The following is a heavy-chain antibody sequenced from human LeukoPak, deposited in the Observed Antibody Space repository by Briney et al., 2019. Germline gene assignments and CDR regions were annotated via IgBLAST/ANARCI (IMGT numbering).Heavy chain of an antibody. V-gene: IGHV3-23*01. Sequence: QTGGSLRLSCAASGFTFSIYTMSWVRQAPGKGLEWVSAITGSTGHTYYADSVKGRFTISRDNSKNTLYLRINSLRAEDTAVYYCAKEWYSSGYHGFDYWGQGTLVTVSS. CDR3: AKEWYSSGYHGFDY. CDR1: GFTFSIYT. CDR2: ITGSTGHT. D-gene: IGHD3-22*01. J-gene: IGHJ4*02.